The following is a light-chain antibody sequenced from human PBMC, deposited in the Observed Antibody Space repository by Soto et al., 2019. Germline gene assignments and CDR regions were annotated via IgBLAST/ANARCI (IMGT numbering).Light chain of an antibody. CDR3: QQYEKGPGT. CDR1: ESVTRN. Sequence: EIVMTQSPATLSVSPGERATLSCRASESVTRNLAWYQQKPGQAPRVLIYAASTRATGVPARFSGSGSGTEFTLTINSLRSEDFATYYCQQYEKGPGTFGQGTKVEIQ. CDR2: AAS. J-gene: IGKJ1*01. V-gene: IGKV3-15*01.